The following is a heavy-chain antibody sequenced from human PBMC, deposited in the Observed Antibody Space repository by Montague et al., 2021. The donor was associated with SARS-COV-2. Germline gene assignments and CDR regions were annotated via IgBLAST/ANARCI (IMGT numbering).Heavy chain of an antibody. Sequence: SLRLSCAASGFTFSSYAMHCVRQAPGKGLEWVAVISYDGSNKYYADSVKGRFTISRDNSKNTLYLQMNSLRAEDTAVYYCASEMIAVAGTAPFDYWGQGTLVTVSS. D-gene: IGHD6-19*01. CDR2: ISYDGSNK. V-gene: IGHV3-30-3*01. CDR3: ASEMIAVAGTAPFDY. CDR1: GFTFSSYA. J-gene: IGHJ4*02.